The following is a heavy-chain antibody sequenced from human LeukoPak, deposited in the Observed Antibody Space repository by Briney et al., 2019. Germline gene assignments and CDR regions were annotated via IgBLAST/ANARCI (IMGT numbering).Heavy chain of an antibody. CDR3: ARETGSWFVP. CDR2: ISSSGSST. J-gene: IGHJ5*02. D-gene: IGHD3-9*01. CDR1: GFTFSNYA. Sequence: GGSLRLSCAASGFTFSNYAMHWVRQTPGKGLEYVSAISSSGSSTYYANSVKGRFTISRDNSKNTLYLQMGSLRAEDMAVYYCARETGSWFVPWGEGTLVTVSS. V-gene: IGHV3-64*01.